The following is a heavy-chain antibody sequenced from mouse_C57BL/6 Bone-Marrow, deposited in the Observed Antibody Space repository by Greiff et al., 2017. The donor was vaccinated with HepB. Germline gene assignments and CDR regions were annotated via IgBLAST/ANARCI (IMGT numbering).Heavy chain of an antibody. V-gene: IGHV1-47*01. D-gene: IGHD1-1*01. J-gene: IGHJ1*03. CDR3: ARWNYYGSNWYFDV. CDR2: FHPYNDDT. CDR1: GYTFTTYP. Sequence: VQLKESGAELVKPGASVKMSCKASGYTFTTYPIEWMKQNHGKSLEWIGNFHPYNDDTKYNEKFKGKATLTVEKSSSTVYLELSRLTSDDSAVYYCARWNYYGSNWYFDVWGTGTTVTVSS.